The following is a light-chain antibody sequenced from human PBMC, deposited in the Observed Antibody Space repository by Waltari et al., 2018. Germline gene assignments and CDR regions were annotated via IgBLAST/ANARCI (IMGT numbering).Light chain of an antibody. Sequence: DIQMTQSPSTLSASLGDRVSLTCRASQNIHSWLAWYQQKPGKAPKLLFYKASTLQTGVPSRFSGSVSGTDFTLTISSLQPDDFATYYCQQYDTVPYTFGLGTKVE. CDR1: QNIHSW. CDR3: QQYDTVPYT. V-gene: IGKV1-5*03. CDR2: KAS. J-gene: IGKJ2*01.